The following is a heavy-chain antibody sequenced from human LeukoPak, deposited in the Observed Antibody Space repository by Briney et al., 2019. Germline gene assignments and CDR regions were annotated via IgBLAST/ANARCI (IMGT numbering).Heavy chain of an antibody. D-gene: IGHD1-26*01. CDR2: IHNSGIT. Sequence: KTSETLSLTCTVSGGSISRGAYFWSWIRQHPGQGLEWIGYIHNSGITYFNPSLKSRVSMSVDTSKNQLSLRLSSVTAADTAVYYCARDGRRLEDPQFIGNWFDPWGQGTLVTVSS. J-gene: IGHJ5*02. V-gene: IGHV4-31*03. CDR1: GGSISRGAYF. CDR3: ARDGRRLEDPQFIGNWFDP.